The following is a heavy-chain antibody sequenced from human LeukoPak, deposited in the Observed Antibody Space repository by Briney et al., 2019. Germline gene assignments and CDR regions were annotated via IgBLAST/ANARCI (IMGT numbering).Heavy chain of an antibody. J-gene: IGHJ4*02. CDR2: ISGSGGST. CDR1: GGSFTGYY. CDR3: ARTTGYSSGWYGFY. Sequence: ETLSLTCAVYGGSFTGYYWSWVRQAPGKGLEWVSAISGSGGSTYYADSVKGRFTISRDNSKNTLYLQMNSLRAEDTAVYYCARTTGYSSGWYGFYWGQGTLVTVSS. V-gene: IGHV3-23*01. D-gene: IGHD6-19*01.